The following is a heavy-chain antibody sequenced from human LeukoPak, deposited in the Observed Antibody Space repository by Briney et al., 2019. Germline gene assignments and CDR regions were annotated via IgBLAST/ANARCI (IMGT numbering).Heavy chain of an antibody. D-gene: IGHD5-12*01. Sequence: SETLSLTCTVSGGSISSSSYYWGWIRQPPGKGLEWIGSIYYSGSTYYTPSLKSRVTISVDTSKNQFSLKLSSVTAADTAVHYCARHSRSGYSGYENALDIWGQGTMVTVSS. CDR3: ARHSRSGYSGYENALDI. CDR2: IYYSGST. V-gene: IGHV4-39*01. CDR1: GGSISSSSYY. J-gene: IGHJ3*02.